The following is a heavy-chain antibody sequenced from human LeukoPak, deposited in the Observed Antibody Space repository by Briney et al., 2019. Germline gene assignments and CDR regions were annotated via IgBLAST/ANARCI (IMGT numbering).Heavy chain of an antibody. V-gene: IGHV1-46*01. Sequence: GASVKVSCKASGYSFSNYYMHWVRQAPGQGLEWMGIINPGGFTTSYAQKFQGRVTLTWDKSTSTFYMDLSSLKSEDTAVYYCARDLGPGAGGGTNTFFYYYMEVWGKGTTVTVSS. CDR2: INPGGFTT. D-gene: IGHD3-10*01. CDR1: GYSFSNYY. CDR3: ARDLGPGAGGGTNTFFYYYMEV. J-gene: IGHJ6*03.